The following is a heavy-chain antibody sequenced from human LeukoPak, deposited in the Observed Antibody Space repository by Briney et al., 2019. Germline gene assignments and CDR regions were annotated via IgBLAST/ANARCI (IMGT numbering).Heavy chain of an antibody. V-gene: IGHV4-59*01. Sequence: TSETLSLTCTVSGGSISSYYWSWIRQSPGKGLEWIGYIYYSGSTNYNPSLKSRVTISVDTSKNQFSLRLSSVTAADTALYYCARGANYGDYGLDAFDIWGQGTMVTVSS. CDR2: IYYSGST. CDR1: GGSISSYY. CDR3: ARGANYGDYGLDAFDI. D-gene: IGHD4-17*01. J-gene: IGHJ3*02.